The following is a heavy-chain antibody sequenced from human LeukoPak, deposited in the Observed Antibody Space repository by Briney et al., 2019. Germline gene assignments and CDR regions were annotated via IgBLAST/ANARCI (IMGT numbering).Heavy chain of an antibody. CDR3: AKDAQNIVVVVVATQDTFGWFDP. CDR2: IRYDGSNK. D-gene: IGHD2-15*01. V-gene: IGHV3-30*02. Sequence: QTGGSLRLSCAASGFTFSSYGMHWVRQAPGKGLEWVAFIRYDGSNKYYADSVKGRFTISRDNSKNTLYLQMNSLRAEDTAVYYCAKDAQNIVVVVVATQDTFGWFDPWGQGTLVTVSS. J-gene: IGHJ5*02. CDR1: GFTFSSYG.